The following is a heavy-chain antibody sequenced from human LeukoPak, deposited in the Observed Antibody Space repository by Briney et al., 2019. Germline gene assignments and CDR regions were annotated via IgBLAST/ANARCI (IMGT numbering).Heavy chain of an antibody. CDR3: ARNGNPNYPYFYMDV. CDR1: GFTFDDFA. D-gene: IGHD1-14*01. CDR2: INWNSGTT. J-gene: IGHJ6*03. Sequence: GGSLRLSCTASGFTFDDFAMSWVRQAPGKGLEWVSGINWNSGTTDYADSVKGRFTISRDNAKNSLYLQMNSLRAEDTALYYCARNGNPNYPYFYMDVWGEGTTVTISS. V-gene: IGHV3-20*04.